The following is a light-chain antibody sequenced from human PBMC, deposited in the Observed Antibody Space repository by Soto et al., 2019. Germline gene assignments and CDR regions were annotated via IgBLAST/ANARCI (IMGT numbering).Light chain of an antibody. J-gene: IGKJ1*01. V-gene: IGKV3-20*01. CDR2: DVS. CDR3: QQYGSSPRT. Sequence: EIVLTQSPGTLSLSPGERATLSCRASQSVSSTYLAWYQQKPGQAPRLLIYDVSNRATVIPERFSGSGSGTDFTLTISRLEPEDFAVYYCQQYGSSPRTFGQGTKVEIK. CDR1: QSVSSTY.